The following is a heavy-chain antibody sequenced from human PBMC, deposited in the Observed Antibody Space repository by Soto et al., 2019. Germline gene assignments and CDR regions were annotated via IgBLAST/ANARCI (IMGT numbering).Heavy chain of an antibody. CDR2: IWYDGSNK. CDR1: GFTFSSYG. D-gene: IGHD2-21*01. V-gene: IGHV3-33*01. J-gene: IGHJ6*02. CDR3: ARTHSKYYYYGMDV. Sequence: PGGSLRLSCAASGFTFSSYGMHWVRQAPGKGLEWVAVIWYDGSNKYYADSVKGRFTISRDNSKNTLYLQMNSLRAEDTAVYYCARTHSKYYYYGMDVWGQGTTVTVSS.